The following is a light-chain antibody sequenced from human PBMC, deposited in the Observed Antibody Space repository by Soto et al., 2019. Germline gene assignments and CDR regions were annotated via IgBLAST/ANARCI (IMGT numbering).Light chain of an antibody. Sequence: IHMTQSPSSLSAPVGVRVTITCRASQTPRTFLNWYQQKPGKAPKLLIYATSTLQSGVPSRFSGRDSGADFTLTIKNLQPEDLATYYCQQPPYTFGPGTKVD. J-gene: IGKJ3*01. CDR3: QQPPYT. CDR2: ATS. CDR1: QTPRTF. V-gene: IGKV1-39*01.